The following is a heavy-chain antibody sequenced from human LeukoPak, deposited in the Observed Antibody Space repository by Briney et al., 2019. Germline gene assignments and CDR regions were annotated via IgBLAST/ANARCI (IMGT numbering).Heavy chain of an antibody. V-gene: IGHV3-15*01. CDR1: GGSISSYY. J-gene: IGHJ1*01. CDR2: IKRETDGGTI. D-gene: IGHD3-22*01. CDR3: TTDRYYDNSELQFQH. Sequence: ETLSLTCAVSGGSISSYYWSWIRQPPGKGLEWLGRIKRETDGGTIDYAAPVKGRFTISRDDSRNTLYLQMDSLKIEDIAVYYCTTDRYYDNSELQFQHWGQGTLVTVSS.